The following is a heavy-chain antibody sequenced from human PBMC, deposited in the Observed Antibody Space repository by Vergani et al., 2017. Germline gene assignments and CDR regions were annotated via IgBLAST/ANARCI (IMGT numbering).Heavy chain of an antibody. J-gene: IGHJ6*02. CDR2: IYHSGST. CDR3: ARKKYYDSSGYYWARYYYGMDV. V-gene: IGHV4-4*02. Sequence: QVQLQESGPGLVKPSGTLSLTCAVSGGSISSSNWWSWVRQPPGKGLEWIGEIYHSGSTNYNPSLKSRVTISVDKSKNQFSLKLSSVTAADTAVYYCARKKYYDSSGYYWARYYYGMDVWGQGTTVTVSS. D-gene: IGHD3-22*01. CDR1: GGSISSSNW.